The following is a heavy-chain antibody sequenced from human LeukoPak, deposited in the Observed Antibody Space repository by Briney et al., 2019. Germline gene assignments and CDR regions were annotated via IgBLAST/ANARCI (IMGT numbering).Heavy chain of an antibody. J-gene: IGHJ4*02. CDR1: GGTFSSYA. CDR3: AREGLRYFDWLHPFDY. D-gene: IGHD3-9*01. CDR2: IIPIFGTA. Sequence: SVKVSCKASGGTFSSYAISWVRQAPGQGLEWMGGIIPIFGTANYAQKFQGRVTITADESTSTAYMELSSLRSEDTAVYYCAREGLRYFDWLHPFDYWGQGTLVTVSS. V-gene: IGHV1-69*13.